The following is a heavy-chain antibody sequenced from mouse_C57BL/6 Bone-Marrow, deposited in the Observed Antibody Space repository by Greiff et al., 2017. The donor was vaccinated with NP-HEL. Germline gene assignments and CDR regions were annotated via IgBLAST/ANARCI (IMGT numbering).Heavy chain of an antibody. CDR3: ARDIYYYGSSYFDY. V-gene: IGHV5-16*01. J-gene: IGHJ2*01. Sequence: DVKLVESEGGLVQPGSSMKLSCTASGFTFSDYYMAWVRQVPEKGLEWVANINYDGSSTYYLDSLKSRFIISRDNAKNILYLQMSSLKSEDTATYYCARDIYYYGSSYFDYWGQGTTLTVSS. CDR2: INYDGSST. D-gene: IGHD1-1*01. CDR1: GFTFSDYY.